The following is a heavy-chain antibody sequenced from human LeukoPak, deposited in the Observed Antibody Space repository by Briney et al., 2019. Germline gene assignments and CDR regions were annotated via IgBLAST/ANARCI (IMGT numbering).Heavy chain of an antibody. D-gene: IGHD4-17*01. V-gene: IGHV4-59*01. CDR3: ARAYYGGYGSSYYFDY. CDR1: GASISSYY. J-gene: IGHJ4*02. Sequence: SETLSLTCTVSGASISSYYWSWIRQPPGKGLEWIGYIFYSGTDYNPSLKSRVTISLDTSKNQFSLKLSSVTAADTAVCYCARAYYGGYGSSYYFDYWGQGTLVTVSS. CDR2: IFYSGT.